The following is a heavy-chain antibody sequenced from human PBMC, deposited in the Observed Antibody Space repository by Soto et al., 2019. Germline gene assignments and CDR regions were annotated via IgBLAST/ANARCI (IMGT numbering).Heavy chain of an antibody. V-gene: IGHV1-69*08. D-gene: IGHD3-3*01. CDR3: ARDRITTRGDAFDL. CDR2: IIPIPDIT. CDR1: GGTFSTYI. J-gene: IGHJ3*01. Sequence: QVPLVQSGAEVKKPGSSVKVSCKAPGGTFSTYIISWVRQAPGQGLEWMGRIIPIPDITNYAQKFQGRVTITADKSTRTAYMELSSLRSEDTAVYYCARDRITTRGDAFDLWGQGTMVTVSS.